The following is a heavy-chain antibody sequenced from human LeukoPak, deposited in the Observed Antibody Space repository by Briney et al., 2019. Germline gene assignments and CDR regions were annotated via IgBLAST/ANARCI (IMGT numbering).Heavy chain of an antibody. D-gene: IGHD3-16*01. Sequence: SETLSLTCTVSGGSISSSSYYWGWIRQPPGKGLEWIGSIYYSGSTYYNPSLKSRVTISVDTSKNQFSLKLSSVTAADTAVYYCARDPHPTPYVPSFFDPWGQGTLVTVSS. CDR3: ARDPHPTPYVPSFFDP. J-gene: IGHJ5*02. V-gene: IGHV4-39*07. CDR2: IYYSGST. CDR1: GGSISSSSYY.